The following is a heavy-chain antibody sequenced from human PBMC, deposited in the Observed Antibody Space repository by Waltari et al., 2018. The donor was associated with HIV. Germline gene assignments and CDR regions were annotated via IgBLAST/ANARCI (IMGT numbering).Heavy chain of an antibody. V-gene: IGHV3-15*01. CDR1: GFTFSTAW. CDR2: IKSKTDGGTT. J-gene: IGHJ4*02. Sequence: EVQLVESGGGLVKPGGSLRLSCAASGFTFSTAWMSWVRQAPGKGLEWVGRIKSKTDGGTTDYAAPVKGRFTISRDDSKNTLYLQMNSLKTEDTAVYYCTTQYSSSLFGGKKDYWGQGTLVTVSS. D-gene: IGHD6-6*01. CDR3: TTQYSSSLFGGKKDY.